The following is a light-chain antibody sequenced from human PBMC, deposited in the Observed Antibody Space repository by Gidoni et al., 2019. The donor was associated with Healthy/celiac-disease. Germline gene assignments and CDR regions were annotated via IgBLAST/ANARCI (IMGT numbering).Light chain of an antibody. J-gene: IGKJ1*01. CDR1: QGISNF. CDR2: AAS. Sequence: DIQMTQSPSSLSASVGDRVTITCRESQGISNFLSWHQQKPGKVPKLLIYAASTLQSGVPSRFSGSGSGTDFTLTISSLQPEDVATYYCQKYNSATLAFGQGTKVEIK. CDR3: QKYNSATLA. V-gene: IGKV1-27*01.